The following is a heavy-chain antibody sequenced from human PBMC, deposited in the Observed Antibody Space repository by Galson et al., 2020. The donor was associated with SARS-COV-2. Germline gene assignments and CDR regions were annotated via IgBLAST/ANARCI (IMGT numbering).Heavy chain of an antibody. D-gene: IGHD3-10*01. Sequence: GGSLRLYCAASEFTFSNYGMHWVRQAPGKGLEWVAFIRYDGPGQYYADSVKGRFTISRDNSINTMYLQMNSLRAEATAVNFCAKDKLWFRDPATHVFDYWGQGTLVTVSS. CDR1: EFTFSNYG. J-gene: IGHJ4*02. CDR2: IRYDGPGQ. V-gene: IGHV3-30*02. CDR3: AKDKLWFRDPATHVFDY.